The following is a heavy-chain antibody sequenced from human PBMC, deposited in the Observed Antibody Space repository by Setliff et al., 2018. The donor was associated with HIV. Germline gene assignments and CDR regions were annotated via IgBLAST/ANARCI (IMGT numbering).Heavy chain of an antibody. CDR2: INPSGGST. J-gene: IGHJ4*02. CDR3: ARGPHCSSTSCFGGFDY. V-gene: IGHV1-46*01. Sequence: ASVKVSCKASGYTFTRYYIHWVRQAPGQGLEWMGIINPSGGSTTYTQKFQGTGTVTRDTSTSTVYMELSSLRSEDTAVYYCARGPHCSSTSCFGGFDYWGQGTLVTVSS. CDR1: GYTFTRYY. D-gene: IGHD2-2*01.